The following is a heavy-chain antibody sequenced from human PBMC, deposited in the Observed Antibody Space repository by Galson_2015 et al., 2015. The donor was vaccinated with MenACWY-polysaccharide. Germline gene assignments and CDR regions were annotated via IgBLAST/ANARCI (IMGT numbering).Heavy chain of an antibody. D-gene: IGHD3-22*01. V-gene: IGHV3-15*01. Sequence: LEWVGRTKSKTDGGTTDYAAPVKGRFTISRDDSKNTLYLQMNSLKTEDTAVYYCTTDYTYYYDSSGYYYGGAFDIWGQGTMVTVSS. CDR2: TKSKTDGGTT. J-gene: IGHJ3*02. CDR3: TTDYTYYYDSSGYYYGGAFDI.